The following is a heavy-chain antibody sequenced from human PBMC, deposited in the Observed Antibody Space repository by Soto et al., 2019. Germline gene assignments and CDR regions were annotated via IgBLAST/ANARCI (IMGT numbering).Heavy chain of an antibody. Sequence: PGGSLRLSCAASGFTFDDYAMHWVRQAPGKGLEWVSGISWNSGSIGYADSVKGRFTISRDNAKNSLYLQMNSLRAEDTALYYCAKVRGIVATNDAFDIWGQGTMVTVSS. J-gene: IGHJ3*02. D-gene: IGHD5-12*01. CDR1: GFTFDDYA. V-gene: IGHV3-9*01. CDR3: AKVRGIVATNDAFDI. CDR2: ISWNSGSI.